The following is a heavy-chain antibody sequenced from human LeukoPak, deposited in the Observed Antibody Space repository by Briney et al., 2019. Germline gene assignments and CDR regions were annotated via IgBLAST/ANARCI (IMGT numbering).Heavy chain of an antibody. CDR2: IYTSGST. V-gene: IGHV4-4*07. D-gene: IGHD6-6*01. CDR3: ARDIAARPYYFDH. CDR1: GVSISSYY. J-gene: IGHJ4*02. Sequence: SETLSLTCTVSGVSISSYYVSWIRQPAGKGLEGIGHIYTSGSTIYNPSLKRRVNISVHTPKHQFSLKLSSVTAADTAVYYCARDIAARPYYFDHGGQGT.